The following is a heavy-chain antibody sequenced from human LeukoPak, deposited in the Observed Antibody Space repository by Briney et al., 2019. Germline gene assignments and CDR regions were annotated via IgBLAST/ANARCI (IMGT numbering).Heavy chain of an antibody. V-gene: IGHV4-4*07. Sequence: SETLSLTCTVSGGSISSYYWSWIRQPAGKGLEWIGRIYTSGSTNYNPSLKSRVTMSVDTSKNQFSLKLSSVTAADTAVYYCAREGIVVVTAAPGRFDPWGQGTLVTVSS. D-gene: IGHD2-2*01. J-gene: IGHJ5*02. CDR1: GGSISSYY. CDR3: AREGIVVVTAAPGRFDP. CDR2: IYTSGST.